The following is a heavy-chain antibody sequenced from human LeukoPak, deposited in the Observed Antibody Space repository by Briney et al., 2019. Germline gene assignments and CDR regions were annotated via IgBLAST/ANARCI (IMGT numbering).Heavy chain of an antibody. V-gene: IGHV3-30*18. CDR1: GFTFSSYG. Sequence: GGSLRLSCAASGFTFSSYGMHWVRQAPGKGLEWVAVISYDGSNKYYADSVKGRFTISRDNSKNTLYLQMNSLRAEDTAVYYCEKDVRFLEWLLSYWGQGTLVTVSS. CDR3: EKDVRFLEWLLSY. CDR2: ISYDGSNK. J-gene: IGHJ4*02. D-gene: IGHD3-3*01.